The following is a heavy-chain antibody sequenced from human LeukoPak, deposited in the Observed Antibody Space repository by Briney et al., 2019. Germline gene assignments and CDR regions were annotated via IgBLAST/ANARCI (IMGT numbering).Heavy chain of an antibody. CDR2: ISNSGGTT. CDR3: AELGITMIGGV. CDR1: GFTFSSYA. V-gene: IGHV3-23*01. Sequence: GGSLRLSCAASGFTFSSYAMSWVRQAPGKGLEWVSTISNSGGTTYYADSVKGRFTISRDDAKNSLYLQMNSLRAEDTAVYYCAELGITMIGGVWGKGTTVTISS. J-gene: IGHJ6*04. D-gene: IGHD3-10*02.